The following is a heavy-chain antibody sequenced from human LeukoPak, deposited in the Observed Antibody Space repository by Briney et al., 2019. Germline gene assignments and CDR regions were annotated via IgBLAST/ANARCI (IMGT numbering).Heavy chain of an antibody. CDR3: ARELDTTNYDFWSGYYYYGMDV. CDR2: ISWNSGSI. V-gene: IGHV3-9*01. J-gene: IGHJ6*02. CDR1: GFTFDDYA. D-gene: IGHD3-3*01. Sequence: GRSLRLSCAASGFTFDDYAMHWVRQAPGKGLEWVSGISWNSGSIGYADSVKGRFTISRDNAKNSLYLQMNSLRAEDTAVYYCARELDTTNYDFWSGYYYYGMDVWGQGTTVTVSS.